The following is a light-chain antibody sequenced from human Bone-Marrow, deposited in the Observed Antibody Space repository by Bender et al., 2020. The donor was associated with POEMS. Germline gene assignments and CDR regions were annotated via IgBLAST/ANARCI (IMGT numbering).Light chain of an antibody. CDR2: DDT. CDR1: SSDVGTYIH. CDR3: SSYSSTSTPYV. V-gene: IGLV2-14*03. J-gene: IGLJ1*01. Sequence: QSALTQPASVSGSPGQSITISCTGTSSDVGTYIHVSWYRQHPGKAPTLMIHDDTYRPSEVSNRFSGSKSGNTASLTISGLQAEDEADYYCSSYSSTSTPYVFGTGTKVTVL.